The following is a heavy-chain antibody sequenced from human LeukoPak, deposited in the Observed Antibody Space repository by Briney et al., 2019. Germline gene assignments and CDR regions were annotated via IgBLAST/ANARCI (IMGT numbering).Heavy chain of an antibody. D-gene: IGHD1-1*01. CDR3: ARVSGRLERQSDLDY. CDR2: ISGDSTYI. Sequence: GGSLRLSCAASGFTFASYSMNWVRQAPGKGLEWVSSISGDSTYIYNAGSVKGRFTISRDNAQASLYLQMISLRCDDTAVYYCARVSGRLERQSDLDYWGQGTLVIVSS. CDR1: GFTFASYS. J-gene: IGHJ4*02. V-gene: IGHV3-21*01.